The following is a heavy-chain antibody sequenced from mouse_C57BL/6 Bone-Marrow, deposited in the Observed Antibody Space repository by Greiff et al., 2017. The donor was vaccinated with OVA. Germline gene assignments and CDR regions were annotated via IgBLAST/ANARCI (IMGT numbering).Heavy chain of an antibody. V-gene: IGHV1-4*01. Sequence: QVQLQQSGAELARPGASVKMSCKASGYTFTSYTMHWVKQRPGQGLEWIGYINPSSGYTKYNQKFKDKATLTADKSSSTAYMLLSSLTSEDSAVYFCARRRGPLYFDYWGQGTTLTVSS. CDR3: ARRRGPLYFDY. J-gene: IGHJ2*01. CDR2: INPSSGYT. CDR1: GYTFTSYT.